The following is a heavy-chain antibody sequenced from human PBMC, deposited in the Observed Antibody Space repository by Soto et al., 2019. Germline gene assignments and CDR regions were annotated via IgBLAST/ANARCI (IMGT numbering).Heavy chain of an antibody. CDR3: ARGYYDRDYFDY. V-gene: IGHV1-69*13. Sequence: ASVKVSGKASGGTFSSYAISWVRQAPGQGLEWMGGIIPIFGTANYAQKFQGRVTITADESTSTAYMELSSLRSEDTAVYYCARGYYDRDYFDYWGQGTLVTVSS. CDR2: IIPIFGTA. D-gene: IGHD3-22*01. J-gene: IGHJ4*02. CDR1: GGTFSSYA.